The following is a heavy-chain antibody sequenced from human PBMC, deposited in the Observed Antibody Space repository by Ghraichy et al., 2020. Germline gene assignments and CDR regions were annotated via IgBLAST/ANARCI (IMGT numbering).Heavy chain of an antibody. D-gene: IGHD2-2*01. CDR3: ARDRGYCSSTSCYPGYMVV. J-gene: IGHJ6*03. CDR2: ISYDGSNK. Sequence: GESLNISCAASGFTFSSYAMHWVRQAPGKGLEWVAVISYDGSNKYYADSVKGRFTISRDNSKNTLYLQMNSLRAEDTAVYYCARDRGYCSSTSCYPGYMVVWGKGTTVTVSS. V-gene: IGHV3-30*04. CDR1: GFTFSSYA.